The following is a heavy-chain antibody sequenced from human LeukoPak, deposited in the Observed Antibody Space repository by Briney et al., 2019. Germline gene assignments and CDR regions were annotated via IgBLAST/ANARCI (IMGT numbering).Heavy chain of an antibody. J-gene: IGHJ4*02. CDR2: IYHSGST. CDR3: AKNAGDWNYEFDY. V-gene: IGHV4-38-2*02. D-gene: IGHD1-7*01. CDR1: GYSISSGYY. Sequence: SETLSLTCTVSGYSISSGYYWGWIRQPPGKGLEWIGSIYHSGSTYYNPSLKSRVTISVDTSKNQFSLKLSSVTAADTAVYYCAKNAGDWNYEFDYWGQGTLVTVSS.